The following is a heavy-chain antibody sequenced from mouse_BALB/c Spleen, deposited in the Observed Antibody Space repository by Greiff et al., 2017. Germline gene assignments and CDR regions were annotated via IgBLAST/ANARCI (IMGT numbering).Heavy chain of an antibody. Sequence: VQLQQSAAELARPGASVKMSCKASGYTFTSYTMHWVKQRPGQGLEWIGYINPSSGYTEYNQKFKDKTTLTAGKSSSTAYMQLSSLTSEDSAVYYCARSRGYGGAWFAYWGQGTLVTVSA. CDR3: ARSRGYGGAWFAY. CDR2: INPSSGYT. D-gene: IGHD1-2*01. V-gene: IGHV1-4*02. CDR1: GYTFTSYT. J-gene: IGHJ3*01.